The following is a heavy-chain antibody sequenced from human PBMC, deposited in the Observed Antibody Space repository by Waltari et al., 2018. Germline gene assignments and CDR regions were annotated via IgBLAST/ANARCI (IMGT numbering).Heavy chain of an antibody. Sequence: EEQLVESGGGLVEPGGSLRLSWAASGFTCSSDWMCWVRQAPGKGLEWVANIKQDASEKHYVDSLKGRITVSRDNAKNSLYLDMDSLRAEDTAVYYCARGRLWGFDLWGQGTLVTVSS. V-gene: IGHV3-7*04. CDR3: ARGRLWGFDL. D-gene: IGHD3-16*01. CDR2: IKQDASEK. J-gene: IGHJ4*02. CDR1: GFTCSSDW.